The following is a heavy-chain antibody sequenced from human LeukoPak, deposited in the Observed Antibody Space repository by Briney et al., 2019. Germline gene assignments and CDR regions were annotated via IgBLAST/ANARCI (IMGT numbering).Heavy chain of an antibody. Sequence: SETLSLTCTVSGGSISSYYWSWTRQPAGKGLEWIGRIYTSGSTNYNPSLKSRVTMSVDTSKNQFSLKLSSVTAADTAVYYCARVPSSSWYEYWFDPWGQGTLVTVSS. CDR2: IYTSGST. CDR1: GGSISSYY. V-gene: IGHV4-4*07. D-gene: IGHD6-13*01. CDR3: ARVPSSSWYEYWFDP. J-gene: IGHJ5*02.